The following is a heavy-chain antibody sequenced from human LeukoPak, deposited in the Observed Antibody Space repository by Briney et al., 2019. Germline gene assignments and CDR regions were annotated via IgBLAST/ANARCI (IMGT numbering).Heavy chain of an antibody. CDR1: GFTFSDYS. J-gene: IGHJ4*02. CDR2: ISSSGSLI. Sequence: GGSLRLSCAASGFTFSDYSMKWVRQAPGKGLEWVSSISSSGSLIYYADLVKGRFTVSRDNAKNSLFLQMNSLRDEDTAVYYCASAPNYYDSSGYKTWLDNWGQGTLVTSPQ. CDR3: ASAPNYYDSSGYKTWLDN. D-gene: IGHD3-22*01. V-gene: IGHV3-21*01.